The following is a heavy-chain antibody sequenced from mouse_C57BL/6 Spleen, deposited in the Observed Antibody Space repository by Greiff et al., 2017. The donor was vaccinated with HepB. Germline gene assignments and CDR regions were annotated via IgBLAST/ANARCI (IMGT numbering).Heavy chain of an antibody. CDR2: IRNKANNHAT. J-gene: IGHJ1*03. Sequence: EVQLQQSGGGLVQPGGSMKLSCAASGFTFSDAWMDWVRQSPEKGLEWVAEIRNKANNHATYYAESVKGRFTISRDDSKSSVYLQMNSLRAEDTGIYYCTRRYYGSRGYFDVWGTGTTVTVSS. D-gene: IGHD1-1*01. V-gene: IGHV6-6*01. CDR1: GFTFSDAW. CDR3: TRRYYGSRGYFDV.